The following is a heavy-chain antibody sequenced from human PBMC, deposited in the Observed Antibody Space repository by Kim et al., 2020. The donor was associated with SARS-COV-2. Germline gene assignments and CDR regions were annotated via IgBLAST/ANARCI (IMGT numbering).Heavy chain of an antibody. V-gene: IGHV6-1*01. J-gene: IGHJ4*02. Sequence: SQTLSLPCAISGDSVSSNSAVWNWIRHSPSRGLEWLGRTYYRSKWYNDYAVSVKSRITINPDTSKNQFSLQLNSVTPEDTAVYYCARDRGGYDSGDFDYWGQGTLVTVSS. CDR3: ARDRGGYDSGDFDY. D-gene: IGHD5-12*01. CDR1: GDSVSSNSAV. CDR2: TYYRSKWYN.